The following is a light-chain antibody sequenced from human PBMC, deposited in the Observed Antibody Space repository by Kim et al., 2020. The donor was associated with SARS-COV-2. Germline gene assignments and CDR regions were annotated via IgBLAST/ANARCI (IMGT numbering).Light chain of an antibody. V-gene: IGLV6-57*02. Sequence: NFMLTQPHSVSESPGKTVTISCTGSSGSIASNYVQWYQQRPGSAPTTVIYEDNQRPSGVPDRFSGSIDSSNSASLTISGLKTEDEADYYCQSYDSSNVVFGGGTQLTVL. CDR2: EDN. CDR1: SGSIASNY. J-gene: IGLJ2*01. CDR3: QSYDSSNVV.